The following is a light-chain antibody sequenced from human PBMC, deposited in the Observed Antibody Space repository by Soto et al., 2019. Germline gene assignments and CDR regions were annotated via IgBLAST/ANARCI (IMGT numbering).Light chain of an antibody. CDR2: GAS. CDR1: QSVSSSY. V-gene: IGKV3-20*01. J-gene: IGKJ1*01. CDR3: QQYGSSSWT. Sequence: EIVLTQSPGTLSLSPGERATLSCRASQSVSSSYLAWYQQKPGQAPRLLIYGASSRATGIPDRFSGSGSGTDFTLTISRLEPEDFAVYYCQQYGSSSWTLGQETKVDI.